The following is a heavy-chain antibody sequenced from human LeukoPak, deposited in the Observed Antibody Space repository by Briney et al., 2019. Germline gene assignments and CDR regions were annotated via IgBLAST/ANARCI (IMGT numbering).Heavy chain of an antibody. CDR1: GGTFSSYA. V-gene: IGHV1-69*04. D-gene: IGHD6-13*01. J-gene: IGHJ6*03. Sequence: ASVKVSCKASGGTFSSYAISWVRQAPGQGLEWMGRIIPILGIANYAQKFQGRVTITADKSTSTAYMELSSLRSEDTAVYFCAKDPLAVAGRFYYYYMDVWGKGTTVTVSS. CDR2: IIPILGIA. CDR3: AKDPLAVAGRFYYYYMDV.